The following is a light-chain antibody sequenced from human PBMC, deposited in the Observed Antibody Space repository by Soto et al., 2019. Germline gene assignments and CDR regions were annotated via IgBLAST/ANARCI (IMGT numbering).Light chain of an antibody. CDR2: WAS. J-gene: IGKJ4*01. CDR1: QSVLYSSNNKNY. V-gene: IGKV4-1*01. CDR3: QQYYTNALT. Sequence: DIVMTQSPDSLAVSLGERATINCKSSQSVLYSSNNKNYLAWYQQKPGQPPKLLIYWASTRESGVPDRFSGSGSGTDLTLTISSLQAEDGAGQYLQQYYTNALTFGGGTKV.